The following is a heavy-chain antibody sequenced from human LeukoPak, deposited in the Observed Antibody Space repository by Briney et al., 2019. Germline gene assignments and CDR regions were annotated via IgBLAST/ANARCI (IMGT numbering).Heavy chain of an antibody. V-gene: IGHV4-59*01. CDR3: ARGGDGYNYFDY. CDR1: GGSISSYY. J-gene: IGHJ4*02. D-gene: IGHD5-24*01. CDR2: IYYSGST. Sequence: PSETLSLTCTVSGGSISSYYWSWIRQPPGTGLQWIAYIYYSGSTNYNPSLKSRVTISVDTSKNQFSLKLSSVTAADTAVYYCARGGDGYNYFDYWGQGTLVTVSS.